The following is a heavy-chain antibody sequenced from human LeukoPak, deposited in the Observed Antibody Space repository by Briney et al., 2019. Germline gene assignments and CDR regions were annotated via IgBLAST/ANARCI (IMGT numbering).Heavy chain of an antibody. J-gene: IGHJ6*02. V-gene: IGHV3-30*03. D-gene: IGHD4-23*01. CDR2: ISYDGSNK. CDR3: AGGNWGDYYYGMDV. Sequence: GGSLRLSCAASGFTFSSYGMHWVRQAPGKGLEWVAVISYDGSNKYYADSVKGRFTISRDNSKNTLDLQMNSLRAEDTAVYYCAGGNWGDYYYGMDVWGQGTTVTVSS. CDR1: GFTFSSYG.